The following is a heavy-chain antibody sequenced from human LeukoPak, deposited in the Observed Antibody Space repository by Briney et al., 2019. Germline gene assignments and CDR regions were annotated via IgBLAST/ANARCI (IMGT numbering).Heavy chain of an antibody. J-gene: IGHJ4*02. CDR1: GGTFSSYA. V-gene: IGHV1-69*04. CDR2: IIPILGIA. Sequence: SVKVSCKASGGTFSSYAISWVRQAPGQGLEWMGRIIPILGIANYAQKFQGGVTITADKSTSTAYMELSSLRSEDTAVYYCARDLPLPYYYGSGSYPPLFDYWGQGTLVTVSS. CDR3: ARDLPLPYYYGSGSYPPLFDY. D-gene: IGHD3-10*01.